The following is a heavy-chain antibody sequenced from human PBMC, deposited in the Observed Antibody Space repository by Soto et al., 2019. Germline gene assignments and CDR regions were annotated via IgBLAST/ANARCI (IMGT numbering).Heavy chain of an antibody. CDR3: ARGLYLSAVKRDAFDF. J-gene: IGHJ3*01. Sequence: PGGSLRLSCAASGFTFSSYSMNWVRQAPGKGLEWVLYISSSSSTKYYADSVKGRFTISRDNAKNSLFLQMNSLRDEDTAVYYCARGLYLSAVKRDAFDFWGQGTMVTV. CDR2: ISSSSSTK. V-gene: IGHV3-48*02. D-gene: IGHD2-8*01. CDR1: GFTFSSYS.